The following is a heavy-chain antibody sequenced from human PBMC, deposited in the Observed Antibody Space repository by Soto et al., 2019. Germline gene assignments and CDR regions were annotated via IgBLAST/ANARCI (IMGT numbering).Heavy chain of an antibody. D-gene: IGHD6-6*01. CDR2: INPNSGGT. J-gene: IGHJ6*02. CDR3: ARDGIAAPYYGMDV. V-gene: IGHV1-2*02. CDR1: GYTFTGYY. Sequence: QVQLVQSGAEVKKPGASVKVSCKASGYTFTGYYMHWVRQAPGQGLEWMGWINPNSGGTNYAQKFQGRVTMTRDTSISSDYMGLSRLRSDETAVYYCARDGIAAPYYGMDVWGQGTTVTVSS.